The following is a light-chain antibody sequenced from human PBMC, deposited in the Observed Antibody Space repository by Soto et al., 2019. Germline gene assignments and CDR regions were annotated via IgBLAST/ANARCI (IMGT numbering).Light chain of an antibody. J-gene: IGLJ1*01. CDR2: DVS. CDR3: WSYASRYTYV. Sequence: QSALTQPRSVSVSPGQSVTISCTGTSIDVGGYNYVSWYQQHPGKAPKLMIYDVSKRPSGVPDRFSGSKSGNTASLTISELQDKDENDYYCWSYASRYTYVFGTGTKLTVL. CDR1: SIDVGGYNY. V-gene: IGLV2-11*01.